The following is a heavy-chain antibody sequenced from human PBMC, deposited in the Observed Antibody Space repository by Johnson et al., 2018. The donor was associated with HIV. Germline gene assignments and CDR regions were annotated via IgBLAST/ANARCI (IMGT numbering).Heavy chain of an antibody. Sequence: QVQLVESGGGVVQPGRSLRLSCAASGFTFSSYAIHWVRQAPGKGLEWVAVISFDGTNKYYADSVRGRFTISRDNSKNTLYLQMNSLRAEDTAVYSCARESGWGHDAFDIWGQGTMVIVSS. CDR2: ISFDGTNK. CDR1: GFTFSSYA. J-gene: IGHJ3*02. CDR3: ARESGWGHDAFDI. V-gene: IGHV3-30*04. D-gene: IGHD3-22*01.